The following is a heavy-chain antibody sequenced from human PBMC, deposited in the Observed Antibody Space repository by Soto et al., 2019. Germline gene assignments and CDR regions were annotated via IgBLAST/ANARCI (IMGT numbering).Heavy chain of an antibody. CDR3: ARDLTMNLVFDP. Sequence: ASVKVSCKASGGTFSSYAISWVRQAPGQGLEWMGGIIPIFGTANYAQKFQGRVTITADESTSTAYMELSSLRSEDTAVYYCARDLTMNLVFDPWGQGTLVTVSS. CDR2: IIPIFGTA. CDR1: GGTFSSYA. J-gene: IGHJ5*02. V-gene: IGHV1-69*13. D-gene: IGHD3-22*01.